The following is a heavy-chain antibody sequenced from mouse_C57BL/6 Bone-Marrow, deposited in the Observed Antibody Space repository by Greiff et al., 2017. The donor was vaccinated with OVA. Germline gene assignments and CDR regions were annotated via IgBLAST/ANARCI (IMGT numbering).Heavy chain of an antibody. J-gene: IGHJ1*03. D-gene: IGHD1-1*02. Sequence: QVTLKESGPGILQSSQPLSLTCSFSGFSLSTSGMGVSWIRQPSGKGLEWLAHIYWDDDKRYNPSLKSRLIISKDTSRNQVFLKITSVDTADTATYDCARRRWFSWYFDVWGTGTTVTVSS. CDR2: IYWDDDK. CDR3: ARRRWFSWYFDV. V-gene: IGHV8-12*01. CDR1: GFSLSTSGMG.